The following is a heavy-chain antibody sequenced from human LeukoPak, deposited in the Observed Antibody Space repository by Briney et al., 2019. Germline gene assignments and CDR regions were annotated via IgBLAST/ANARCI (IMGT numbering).Heavy chain of an antibody. J-gene: IGHJ4*02. V-gene: IGHV3-64*01. Sequence: GGSLRLSCAASGFTFSSYAMHWVRQAPGKGLEYASAISSNGGSTHYANSVKGRFTISRDNSKNTLYLQMNSLRAEDTAVYYCAKGGQVIAIGGPNWGQGTLVTVSS. D-gene: IGHD2-21*01. CDR3: AKGGQVIAIGGPN. CDR2: ISSNGGST. CDR1: GFTFSSYA.